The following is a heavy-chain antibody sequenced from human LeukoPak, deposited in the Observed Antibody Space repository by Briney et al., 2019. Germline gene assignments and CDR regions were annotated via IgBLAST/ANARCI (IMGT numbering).Heavy chain of an antibody. CDR2: ISSSSSTI. D-gene: IGHD3-10*01. V-gene: IGHV3-48*01. Sequence: SGGSLRLSCAASGFTFSSYSMNWVRQAPGKGLEWGSYISSSSSTIYYADSVKGRFTISRDNAKNSLYLQMNSLRAEDTAVYYCARGLDYYGSGSHNDYWGQGTLVTVSS. CDR3: ARGLDYYGSGSHNDY. CDR1: GFTFSSYS. J-gene: IGHJ4*02.